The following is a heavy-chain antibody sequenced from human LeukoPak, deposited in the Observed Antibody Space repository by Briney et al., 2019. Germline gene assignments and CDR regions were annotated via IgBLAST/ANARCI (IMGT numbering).Heavy chain of an antibody. CDR3: ARDQCSSTSCYASSLLGPHFDY. V-gene: IGHV1-2*02. D-gene: IGHD2-2*01. CDR2: INPNSGGT. Sequence: ASVKVSCKASGYTFTGYYMHWVRQAPGQGLEWMGWINPNSGGTNYAQKFQGRVTMTRDTSISTAYMELSRLRSDDTAVYYCARDQCSSTSCYASSLLGPHFDYWGQGTLVTVSS. CDR1: GYTFTGYY. J-gene: IGHJ4*02.